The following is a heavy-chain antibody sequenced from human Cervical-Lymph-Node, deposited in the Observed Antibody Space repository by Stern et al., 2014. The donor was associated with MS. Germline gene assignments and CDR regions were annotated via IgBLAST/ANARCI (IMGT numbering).Heavy chain of an antibody. V-gene: IGHV4-59*01. CDR2: MYHSGST. CDR1: GVSISTYY. D-gene: IGHD6-13*01. Sequence: QLQLQESGPGLVKPSETLSLTWTVSGVSISTYYWSWIRQPPGKGLEWIGYMYHSGSTTYNPSLKSRVTMSVDTSRSQFSLKLSSVTAADTAVYYCARDVGMDSWGQGTLVTVSS. J-gene: IGHJ5*01. CDR3: ARDVGMDS.